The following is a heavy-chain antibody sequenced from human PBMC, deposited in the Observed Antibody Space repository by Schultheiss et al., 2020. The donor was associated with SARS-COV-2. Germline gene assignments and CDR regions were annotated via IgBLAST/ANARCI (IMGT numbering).Heavy chain of an antibody. J-gene: IGHJ6*02. CDR2: ISYDGSNK. D-gene: IGHD6-19*01. V-gene: IGHV3-30*03. CDR3: ARDPVSYSSGWFYYYYYGMDV. Sequence: GWSLRLSCAGSGFTFSSYGMTWVRQAPGKGLEWVAVISYDGSNKYYADSVKGRFTISRDNSKNTLYLQMNSLRAEDTAVYYCARDPVSYSSGWFYYYYYGMDVWGQGTTVTVSS. CDR1: GFTFSSYG.